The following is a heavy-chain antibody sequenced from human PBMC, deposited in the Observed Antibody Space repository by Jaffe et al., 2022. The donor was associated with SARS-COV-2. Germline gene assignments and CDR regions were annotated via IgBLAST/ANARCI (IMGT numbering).Heavy chain of an antibody. V-gene: IGHV4-34*01. CDR1: GGSFSGYY. D-gene: IGHD5-12*01. CDR3: IYSGYALDY. CDR2: INHSGST. J-gene: IGHJ4*02. Sequence: QVQLQQWGAGLLKPSETLSLTCAVYGGSFSGYYWSWIRQPPGKGLEWIGEINHSGSTNYNPSLKSRVTVSVDTSKNQFSLKVTSVTAADTAVYYCIYSGYALDYWGQGTLVTVSS.